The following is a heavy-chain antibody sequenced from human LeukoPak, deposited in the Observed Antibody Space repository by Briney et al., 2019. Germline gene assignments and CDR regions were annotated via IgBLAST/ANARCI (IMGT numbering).Heavy chain of an antibody. CDR2: IRSSGSTI. CDR3: ARVLSAAFDI. V-gene: IGHV3-48*03. CDR1: GFTFSSYE. Sequence: PGGSLRLSCAASGFTFSSYEMNWVRQAPGKGLEWVSYIRSSGSTIYYADSVKGRFTISRDNAKNSLYLQMNSLRAEDTAVYYCARVLSAAFDIWGQGTMVTVSS. J-gene: IGHJ3*02.